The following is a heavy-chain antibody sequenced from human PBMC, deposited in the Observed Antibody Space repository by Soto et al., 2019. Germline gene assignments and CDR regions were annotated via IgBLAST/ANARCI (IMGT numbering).Heavy chain of an antibody. D-gene: IGHD2-2*01. V-gene: IGHV1-18*04. Sequence: GASVKVSCKASGYTFTSYGISWVRQAPGQGLEWMGWISAYNGNTNYAQKLQGRVTMTTDTSTSTAYMELRSLRSDDTAVYYCAREPLRGNIVVVPAALGYGMDVWGQGTTVTVSS. J-gene: IGHJ6*02. CDR3: AREPLRGNIVVVPAALGYGMDV. CDR2: ISAYNGNT. CDR1: GYTFTSYG.